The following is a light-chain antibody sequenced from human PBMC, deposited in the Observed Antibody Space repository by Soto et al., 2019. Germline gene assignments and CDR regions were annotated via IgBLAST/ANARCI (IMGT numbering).Light chain of an antibody. V-gene: IGKV3-15*01. CDR1: QSVSRN. CDR3: QQYSDWLLYT. Sequence: EIVMTQSPATLSVSPGERATLSCRASQSVSRNLAWYQQKPGQAPRLLMYGTSTRATGIPARFSGSGSGTEFTLTISSLQSEDFAVCYCQQYSDWLLYTFGQGTKLEIK. CDR2: GTS. J-gene: IGKJ2*01.